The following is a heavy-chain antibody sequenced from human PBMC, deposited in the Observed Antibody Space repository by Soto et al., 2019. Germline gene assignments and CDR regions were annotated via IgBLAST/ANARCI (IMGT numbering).Heavy chain of an antibody. J-gene: IGHJ4*02. Sequence: GGSLRLSCAASGFTFSSYGMHWVRQAPGKGLEWVAVISYDGSNKYYADSVKGRFTISRDNSKNTLYLQMNSLRAEDTAVYYCAKDRDFGCDYWGQGTLVTVSS. CDR1: GFTFSSYG. CDR2: ISYDGSNK. CDR3: AKDRDFGCDY. V-gene: IGHV3-30*18. D-gene: IGHD3-10*01.